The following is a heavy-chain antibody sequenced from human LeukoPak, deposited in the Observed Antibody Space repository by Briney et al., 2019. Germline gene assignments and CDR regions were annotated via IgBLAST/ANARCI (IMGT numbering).Heavy chain of an antibody. Sequence: PGGSLRLSCAASGFTFSTFAMIWVRQPPGKGLEWVSSIFPSGGEIHYADSVRGRFTISRDNSKSTLYLQMNSLRAEDTAVYYCAKVGYSSGWYLSPYFDYWGQGTLVTVSS. CDR2: IFPSGGEI. J-gene: IGHJ4*02. CDR3: AKVGYSSGWYLSPYFDY. V-gene: IGHV3-23*01. CDR1: GFTFSTFA. D-gene: IGHD6-19*01.